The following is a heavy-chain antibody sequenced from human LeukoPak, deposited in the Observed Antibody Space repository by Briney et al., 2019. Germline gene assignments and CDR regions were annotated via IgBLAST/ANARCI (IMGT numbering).Heavy chain of an antibody. CDR1: GFTFSSYG. CDR3: AKDRKEIVEVPPAIPRLPDY. J-gene: IGHJ4*02. CDR2: IRYDGSNK. V-gene: IGHV3-30*02. Sequence: PGGSLRLSCAASGFTFSSYGMHWVRQAPGKELEWVAFIRYDGSNKYYADSVKGRFTISRDNSKNTLYLQMNSLRAEDTAVYYCAKDRKEIVEVPPAIPRLPDYWGQGTLVTVSS. D-gene: IGHD2-2*02.